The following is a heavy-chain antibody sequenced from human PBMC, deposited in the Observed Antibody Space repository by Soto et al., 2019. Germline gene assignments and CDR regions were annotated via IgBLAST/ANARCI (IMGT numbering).Heavy chain of an antibody. CDR2: INAGNGNT. D-gene: IGHD2-15*01. CDR3: ARVISLSYCSGGSCPYYYYGMDV. V-gene: IGHV1-3*01. CDR1: GYTFTSYA. J-gene: IGHJ6*02. Sequence: ASVKASCKASGYTFTSYAMHWVRQAPGQRLEWMGWINAGNGNTKYSQKFQGRVTITRDTSASTAYMELSSLRSEDTAVYYCARVISLSYCSGGSCPYYYYGMDVWGQGTTVTVSS.